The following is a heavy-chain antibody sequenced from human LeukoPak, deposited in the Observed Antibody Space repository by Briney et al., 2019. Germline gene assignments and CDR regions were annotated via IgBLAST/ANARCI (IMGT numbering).Heavy chain of an antibody. Sequence: GGSLRLSCAASGFTFGSYWMSWVRQAPGKGLEWVANIKQDGSEKYYVDSVKGRFTISRDNAKNSLYLQMNSLRAEDTAVYYCARSSIVLMVYAIPPYGMDVWGQGTTVTVSS. V-gene: IGHV3-7*01. D-gene: IGHD2-8*01. J-gene: IGHJ6*02. CDR2: IKQDGSEK. CDR3: ARSSIVLMVYAIPPYGMDV. CDR1: GFTFGSYW.